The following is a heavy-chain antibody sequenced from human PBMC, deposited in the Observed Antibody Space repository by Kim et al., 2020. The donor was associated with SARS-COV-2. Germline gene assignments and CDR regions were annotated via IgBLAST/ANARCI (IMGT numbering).Heavy chain of an antibody. CDR3: AKPRNPPGPHAYYYGMDV. J-gene: IGHJ6*02. V-gene: IGHV1-3*01. Sequence: QGRVTITRDTSASTAYMELSSLRSEDTAVYYCAKPRNPPGPHAYYYGMDVWGQGTTVTVSS.